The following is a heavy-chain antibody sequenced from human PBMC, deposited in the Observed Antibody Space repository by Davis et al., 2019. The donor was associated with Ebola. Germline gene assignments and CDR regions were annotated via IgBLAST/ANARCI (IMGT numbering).Heavy chain of an antibody. J-gene: IGHJ6*04. CDR3: ARDWAGLDV. V-gene: IGHV3-30*03. D-gene: IGHD3-16*01. Sequence: PGGSLRLSCAASGFTFSSYGMHWVRQAPGKWLEWVAVISYDGSNKYYADSVKGRFTISRDNSKNTLYLQMNSLRAEDTAVYYCARDWAGLDVWGKGTTVTVSS. CDR2: ISYDGSNK. CDR1: GFTFSSYG.